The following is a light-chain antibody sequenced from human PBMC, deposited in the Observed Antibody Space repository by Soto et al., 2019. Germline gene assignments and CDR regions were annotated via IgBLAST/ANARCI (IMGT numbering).Light chain of an antibody. V-gene: IGKV1-9*01. J-gene: IGKJ4*01. Sequence: DIQLTQSPSILSASVGDRVTITGRASQGISSYLAWYQQKPGKAPKLLIYAASTLQSGVPSRFSGSRSGTEFTLTISSLQPEDFATYYCQQLNSYPLTFGGGTKVEIK. CDR3: QQLNSYPLT. CDR1: QGISSY. CDR2: AAS.